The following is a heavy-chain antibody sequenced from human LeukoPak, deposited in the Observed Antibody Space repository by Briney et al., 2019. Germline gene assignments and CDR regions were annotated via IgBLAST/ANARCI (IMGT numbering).Heavy chain of an antibody. CDR1: GFTFSSYG. D-gene: IGHD3-16*01. Sequence: GESLRLSCAASGFTFSSYGMHWVRQAPGKGLEGVAVIWYDGSNKYYADSVKGRFTISRDNSKNTLYLQMNSLRAEDTAVYYCARDRYYDYVWGSHPFDPWGQGTLVTVSS. CDR2: IWYDGSNK. J-gene: IGHJ5*02. V-gene: IGHV3-33*01. CDR3: ARDRYYDYVWGSHPFDP.